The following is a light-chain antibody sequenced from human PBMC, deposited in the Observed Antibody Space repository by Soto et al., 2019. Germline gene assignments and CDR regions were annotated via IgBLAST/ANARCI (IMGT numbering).Light chain of an antibody. CDR2: GAS. CDR3: QQYGNSPRT. J-gene: IGKJ1*01. V-gene: IGKV3-20*01. CDR1: QNINSDY. Sequence: EIVLTQSPGTVSVSPGERATLSCWACQNINSDYFAWYQQKPGQAPRLLIFGASSRATGIPDRFSGSGSGTDFTLTITRLEPEDSAVYHCQQYGNSPRTFGQGTKVDI.